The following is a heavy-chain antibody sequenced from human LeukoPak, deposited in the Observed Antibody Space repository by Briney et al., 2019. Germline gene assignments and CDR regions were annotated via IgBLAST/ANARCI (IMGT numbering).Heavy chain of an antibody. CDR3: ARRVGCSSTSCSYYGMDV. V-gene: IGHV4-30-2*01. CDR2: IYHSGST. Sequence: KPSETLSLTCAVSGGSISSGGYSWSWIRQPPGKGLEWIGYIYHSGSTYYNPSLKSRVTILVDRSKNQFSLKLSSVTAADTAVYYCARRVGCSSTSCSYYGMDVWGQGTTVTVSS. CDR1: GGSISSGGYS. D-gene: IGHD2-2*01. J-gene: IGHJ6*02.